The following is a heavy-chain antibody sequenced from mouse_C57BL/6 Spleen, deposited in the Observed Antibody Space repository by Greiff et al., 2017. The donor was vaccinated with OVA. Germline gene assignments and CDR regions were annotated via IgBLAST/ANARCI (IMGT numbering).Heavy chain of an antibody. J-gene: IGHJ2*01. Sequence: VKLQESGPELVKPGASVKISCKASGYSFTSYYIHWVKQRPGQGLEWIGWIYPGSGNTKYNEKFKGKATLTADTSSSTAYMQLSSLTSEDSAVYYCARTYDYDGRSIFFDYWGQGTTLTVSS. CDR1: GYSFTSYY. CDR3: ARTYDYDGRSIFFDY. V-gene: IGHV1-66*01. D-gene: IGHD2-4*01. CDR2: IYPGSGNT.